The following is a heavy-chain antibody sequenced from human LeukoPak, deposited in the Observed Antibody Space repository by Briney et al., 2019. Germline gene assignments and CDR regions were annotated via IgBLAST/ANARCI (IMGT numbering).Heavy chain of an antibody. CDR2: ISGSGGST. D-gene: IGHD2-21*02. V-gene: IGHV3-23*01. Sequence: GGSLRLSCAASGFTFSSYAMSWVRQAPGKGLEWVSAISGSGGSTYYADSVKGRFTISRDNSKNTLYLQMNSLRAEDTAVYYCARDSCGDDCYSSYFDYWGQGTLVTVSS. CDR1: GFTFSSYA. CDR3: ARDSCGDDCYSSYFDY. J-gene: IGHJ4*02.